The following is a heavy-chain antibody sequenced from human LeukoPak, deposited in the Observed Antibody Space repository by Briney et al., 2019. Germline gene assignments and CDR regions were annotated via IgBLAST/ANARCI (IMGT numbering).Heavy chain of an antibody. Sequence: PGGSLRLSCAASGFTFTRYWMHWVRQAPGKGLVWVSRINSDGRSTSYADSVQGRFTVSRDNAKNTLYLQMNSRRVEDTAVYYCARAQWLADDAFDIWGQGTMVTVSS. V-gene: IGHV3-74*01. D-gene: IGHD6-19*01. CDR3: ARAQWLADDAFDI. J-gene: IGHJ3*02. CDR2: INSDGRST. CDR1: GFTFTRYW.